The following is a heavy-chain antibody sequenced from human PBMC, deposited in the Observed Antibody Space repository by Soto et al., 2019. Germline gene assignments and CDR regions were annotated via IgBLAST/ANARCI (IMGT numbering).Heavy chain of an antibody. V-gene: IGHV1-18*01. CDR1: GYTFTSYG. CDR2: ISAYNGNT. Sequence: VASVKVSCKASGYTFTSYGISWVRQAPGQGLEWMGWISAYNGNTNYAQKLQGRVTMTTDTSTSTAYMELRSLRSDDTAVYYCAVILYYDILTGYYRGGWFDPWGQGTLVTVSS. CDR3: AVILYYDILTGYYRGGWFDP. J-gene: IGHJ5*02. D-gene: IGHD3-9*01.